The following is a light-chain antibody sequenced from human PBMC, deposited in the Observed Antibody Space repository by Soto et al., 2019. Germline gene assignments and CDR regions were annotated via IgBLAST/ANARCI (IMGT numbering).Light chain of an antibody. CDR1: QSVSSSY. V-gene: IGKV3-20*01. J-gene: IGKJ4*01. CDR2: GAS. CDR3: QQYNNWPLT. Sequence: EIVLTQSPGTLSLSPGERATLSCRASQSVSSSYLAWYQQKPGQAPRLLIYGASNRATGIPDRFSGSGSGTVFTLTINSLEPEDFAVYYCQQYNNWPLTFGGGTKVDIK.